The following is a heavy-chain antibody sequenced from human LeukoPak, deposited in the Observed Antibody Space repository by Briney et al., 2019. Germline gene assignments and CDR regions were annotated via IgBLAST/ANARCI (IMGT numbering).Heavy chain of an antibody. V-gene: IGHV1-69*06. D-gene: IGHD3-9*01. Sequence: SVKVSCKASGGTFSSYAISWVRQAPGQGLEWMGGIIPISGTANYAQKFQGRVTITADKSTSTAYMELSSLRSEDTAVYYCARAARYFDWLLYEDYWGQGTLVTVSS. CDR1: GGTFSSYA. CDR3: ARAARYFDWLLYEDY. CDR2: IIPISGTA. J-gene: IGHJ4*02.